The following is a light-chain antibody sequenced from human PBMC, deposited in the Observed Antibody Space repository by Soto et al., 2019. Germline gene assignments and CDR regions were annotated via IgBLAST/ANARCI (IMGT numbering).Light chain of an antibody. J-gene: IGKJ1*01. V-gene: IGKV1-39*01. CDR1: QSIGYY. CDR2: AAS. Sequence: DIQMTQSPSSLSASVGDRLTIACRASQSIGYYLNWYQQKPGKAPQLLIYAASNLQSGVPSRFSGSGSGTDFTLTISSLQPEDFATYYCQQSYSTPPTFGQGTKVDIK. CDR3: QQSYSTPPT.